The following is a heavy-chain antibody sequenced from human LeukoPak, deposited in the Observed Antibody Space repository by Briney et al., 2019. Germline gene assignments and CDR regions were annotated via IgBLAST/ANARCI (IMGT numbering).Heavy chain of an antibody. V-gene: IGHV3-7*01. J-gene: IGHJ4*02. CDR3: ARDGGIAARSPSDY. D-gene: IGHD6-6*01. CDR1: GFSLGDYW. Sequence: PGGSLRLSCAASGFSLGDYWMNWVRQAPGKGLEWVADIKQDGSEKYYVDSVKGRFTISRDNAKNSLYLQMNSLRAEDTAVYYCARDGGIAARSPSDYWGQGTLVTVSS. CDR2: IKQDGSEK.